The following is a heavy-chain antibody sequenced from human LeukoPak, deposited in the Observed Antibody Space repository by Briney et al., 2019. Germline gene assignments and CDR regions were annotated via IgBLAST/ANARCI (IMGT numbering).Heavy chain of an antibody. Sequence: PGGSLRLSCAASGFTFSSYSMNWVRQAPGKGLEWVSSISSSSSYIYYADSVKGRFTISRDNAKNSLYLQMNSLRAEDTAVYYCARDSGITIFGVVVRGAFDIWGQGTMVTVSS. J-gene: IGHJ3*02. CDR3: ARDSGITIFGVVVRGAFDI. D-gene: IGHD3-3*01. V-gene: IGHV3-21*01. CDR1: GFTFSSYS. CDR2: ISSSSSYI.